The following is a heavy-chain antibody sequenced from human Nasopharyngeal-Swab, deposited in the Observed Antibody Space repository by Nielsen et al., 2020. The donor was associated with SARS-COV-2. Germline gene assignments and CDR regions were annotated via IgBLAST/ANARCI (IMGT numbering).Heavy chain of an antibody. V-gene: IGHV3-72*01. Sequence: GGSLRLSCAASGFTFRNHYMHWVRQAPGKGLEWVGRIRNKVNSYTTEYAASVKGRFTISRDDSENSLYLQMNSLKPEDTAVYYCARRGLSSGYCPFDFWGQGTMVTVSS. CDR2: IRNKVNSYTT. CDR1: GFTFRNHY. J-gene: IGHJ3*01. CDR3: ARRGLSSGYCPFDF. D-gene: IGHD3-22*01.